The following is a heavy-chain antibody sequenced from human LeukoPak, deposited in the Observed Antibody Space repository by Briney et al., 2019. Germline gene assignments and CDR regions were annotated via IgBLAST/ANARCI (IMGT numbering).Heavy chain of an antibody. CDR2: SYHRGGY. J-gene: IGHJ6*02. CDR3: AKNRGWYAMDV. CDR1: GGSVNSDGHF. D-gene: IGHD6-19*01. V-gene: IGHV4-61*08. Sequence: SETLSLTCTVSGGSVNSDGHFWSWIRQPPGKGLEWIGYSYHRGGYSYNPSLKSRVTISLDMSKSQFSLKLSSVTAADTAVYFCAKNRGWYAMDVWGQGTAVTVSS.